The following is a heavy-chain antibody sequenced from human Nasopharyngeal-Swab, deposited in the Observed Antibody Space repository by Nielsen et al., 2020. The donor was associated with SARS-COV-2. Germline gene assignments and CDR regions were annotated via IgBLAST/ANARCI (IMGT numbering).Heavy chain of an antibody. Sequence: ASVKASCKASGYTFTSYAMHWVRQAPGQRLEWMRWINAGNGNTKYSQKFQGRVTITRDTSASTAYMELSSLRSEDTAVYYCARLAPLKFYYYYMDVWGKGTTVTVSS. CDR1: GYTFTSYA. J-gene: IGHJ6*03. V-gene: IGHV1-3*01. D-gene: IGHD3-3*02. CDR3: ARLAPLKFYYYYMDV. CDR2: INAGNGNT.